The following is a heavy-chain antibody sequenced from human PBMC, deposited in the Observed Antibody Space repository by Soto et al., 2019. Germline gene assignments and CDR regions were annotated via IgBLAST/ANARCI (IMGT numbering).Heavy chain of an antibody. CDR3: ERIRIATNKYKRFDP. Sequence: SETLSLTCIVSGAALNSGNYYWSWIRQVPGKGLEWIGHIYVTGAVDYNPSLRDRITISQDTSERQFSLNLRLVTAADTAVYYCERIRIATNKYKRFDPWGQGTLVTVYS. J-gene: IGHJ5*02. D-gene: IGHD2-21*01. CDR2: IYVTGAV. CDR1: GAALNSGNYY. V-gene: IGHV4-31*03.